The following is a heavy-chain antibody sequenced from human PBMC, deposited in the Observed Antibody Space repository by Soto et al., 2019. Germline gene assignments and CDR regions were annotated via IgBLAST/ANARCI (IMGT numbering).Heavy chain of an antibody. CDR2: LSSSGTTI. D-gene: IGHD4-17*01. CDR1: GVRFSDYD. J-gene: IGHJ4*02. Sequence: PGGSLRLSCAASGVRFSDYDRSWIRQAPGKGLEWVSFLSSSGTTIYYTDSVRGRFTISRDNAKNSLYLQMNNLRAEDTAVYYCARESVTTDYWGQAPLVTVSS. V-gene: IGHV3-11*01. CDR3: ARESVTTDY.